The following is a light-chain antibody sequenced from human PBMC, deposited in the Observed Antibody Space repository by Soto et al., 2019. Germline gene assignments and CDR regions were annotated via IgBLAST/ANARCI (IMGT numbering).Light chain of an antibody. J-gene: IGKJ1*01. CDR1: QSISNY. CDR2: SAS. V-gene: IGKV1-39*01. Sequence: DIQMTQSPSSLSASVGDRVTITCRASQSISNYLHWYQQKIGKGPKVLIYSASSIQSGVPSRFNGSGSGTDFTLTISNLQPDDFATYYCQQYKSYWTFGQGTK. CDR3: QQYKSYWT.